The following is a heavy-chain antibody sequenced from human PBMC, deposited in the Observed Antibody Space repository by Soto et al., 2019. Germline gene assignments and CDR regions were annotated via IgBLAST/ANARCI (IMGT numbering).Heavy chain of an antibody. Sequence: GGSLRLSCAASGFTFSSYAMSWVRQAPGKGLEWVSAISGSGGSTYYADSVKGRFTISRDNSKNTLYLQMNSLRAEDTAVYYCANAYCSSTSCYYYYYGMDVWGQGTTVTVSS. V-gene: IGHV3-23*01. CDR1: GFTFSSYA. CDR2: ISGSGGST. CDR3: ANAYCSSTSCYYYYYGMDV. J-gene: IGHJ6*02. D-gene: IGHD2-2*01.